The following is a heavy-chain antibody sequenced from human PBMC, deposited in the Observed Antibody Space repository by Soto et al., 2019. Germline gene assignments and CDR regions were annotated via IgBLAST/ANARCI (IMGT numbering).Heavy chain of an antibody. CDR3: ARDPPGSYRPRDYYDGMDV. D-gene: IGHD3-16*02. CDR1: GGTFSSYA. V-gene: IGHV1-69*13. Sequence: SVKVSCKASGGTFSSYAISWVRQAPGQGLEWMGGIIPIFGTANYAQKFQGRVTITADESTSTAYMELSSLRSEDTAVYYCARDPPGSYRPRDYYDGMDVWGQGTTVTAP. CDR2: IIPIFGTA. J-gene: IGHJ6*02.